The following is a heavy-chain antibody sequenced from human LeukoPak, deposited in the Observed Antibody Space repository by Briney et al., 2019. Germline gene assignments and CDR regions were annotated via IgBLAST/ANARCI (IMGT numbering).Heavy chain of an antibody. D-gene: IGHD3-9*01. Sequence: GGSLGLSCAASGFTFSAFGMNWVRQAPGKGLEWVSTITKSGDSTYYVDSVKGRFTISRDNSKNTLYLQMNSLRAEDTAKYYCTKDYCGKFCSAVWGQGTTVTVSS. V-gene: IGHV3-23*01. CDR2: ITKSGDST. CDR1: GFTFSAFG. J-gene: IGHJ6*02. CDR3: TKDYCGKFCSAV.